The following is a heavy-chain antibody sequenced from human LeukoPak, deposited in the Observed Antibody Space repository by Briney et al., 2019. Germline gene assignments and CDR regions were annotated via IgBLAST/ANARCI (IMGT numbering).Heavy chain of an antibody. CDR3: AGGIAAPKKGFDY. D-gene: IGHD6-13*01. CDR1: GGSVSSGSDY. CDR2: IYYSGST. V-gene: IGHV4-61*01. J-gene: IGHJ4*02. Sequence: SETLSLTCTVSGGSVSSGSDYWSWIRQPPGKGLECIGYIYYSGSTNYNPSLKSRVTISVDTSKNQFSLKLSSVTAADTAVYYCAGGIAAPKKGFDYWGQGTLVTVSS.